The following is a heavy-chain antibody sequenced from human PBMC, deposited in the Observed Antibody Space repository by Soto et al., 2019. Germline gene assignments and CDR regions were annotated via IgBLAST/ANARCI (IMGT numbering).Heavy chain of an antibody. J-gene: IGHJ5*02. CDR2: IFSNDEK. CDR3: ARIERPPRRYCSGGSCYPEGWFDP. CDR1: GFSLSNARMG. V-gene: IGHV2-26*01. Sequence: QVTLKESGPVLVKPTETLTLTCTVSGFSLSNARMGVSWIRQPPGKALEWLAHIFSNDEKSYSTSLKSRLTISKDTSKSQVVLTMTNMDPVDTATYYCARIERPPRRYCSGGSCYPEGWFDPWGQGTLVTVSS. D-gene: IGHD2-15*01.